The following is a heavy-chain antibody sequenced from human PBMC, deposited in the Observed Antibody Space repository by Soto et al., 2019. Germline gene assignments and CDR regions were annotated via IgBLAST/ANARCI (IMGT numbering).Heavy chain of an antibody. CDR3: ARSRYTSGWWTPPFDD. J-gene: IGHJ4*02. V-gene: IGHV4-59*01. CDR2: IYYSGST. Sequence: ASETLSLTCAVSGGSISSYYWGWIRQPPGKGLEWIGYIYYSGSTNYNPSLKSRVTISVDTSKNQFSLKLTSVTAADTAVYYCARSRYTSGWWTPPFDDWGQGTLVTVSS. D-gene: IGHD6-19*01. CDR1: GGSISSYY.